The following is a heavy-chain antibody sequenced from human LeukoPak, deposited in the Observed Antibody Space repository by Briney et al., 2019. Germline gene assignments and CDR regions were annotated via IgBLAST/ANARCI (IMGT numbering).Heavy chain of an antibody. CDR1: GYTFTSYD. CDR3: ARGGDYYGSGSPMARFYYYYYYMDV. D-gene: IGHD3-10*01. V-gene: IGHV1-8*03. Sequence: ASVKVSCKASGYTFTSYDINWVGQATGQGGEGMGWMNPNSGNTGYAKKFQGRVTITRNTSIRTAYMELSRLRAEDTAVYYCARGGDYYGSGSPMARFYYYYYYMDVWGKGTTVTVSS. CDR2: MNPNSGNT. J-gene: IGHJ6*03.